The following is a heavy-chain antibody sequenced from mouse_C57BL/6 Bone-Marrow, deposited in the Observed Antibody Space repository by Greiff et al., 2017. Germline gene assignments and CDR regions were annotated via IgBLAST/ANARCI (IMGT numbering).Heavy chain of an antibody. CDR1: GYSITSGYY. J-gene: IGHJ2*01. Sequence: EVQLVEPGPGLVKPSQSLSLTCSVTGYSITSGYYWNWIRQFPGNKLEWMGYISYDGSNNYNPSLKNRISITRDTSKNQFFLKLNSVTTEDTATYYSARADYWGQGTTLTVSS. CDR2: ISYDGSN. CDR3: ARADY. V-gene: IGHV3-6*01.